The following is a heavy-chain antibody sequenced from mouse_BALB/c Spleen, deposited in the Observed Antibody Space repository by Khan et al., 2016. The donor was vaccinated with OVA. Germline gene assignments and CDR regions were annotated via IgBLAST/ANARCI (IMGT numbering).Heavy chain of an antibody. J-gene: IGHJ3*01. CDR3: LRDGAYHRNDDWFAY. V-gene: IGHV1-4*01. CDR1: GYTFTSYT. CDR2: INPSNGYT. Sequence: QVQLQQSGAELARPGASVKMSCKASGYTFTSYTIHWIKKRPGQGLEWIGYINPSNGYTNYNQKFKDKATLTTDKSSTTAYLQLSSLTSDDSAVYNCLRDGAYHRNDDWFAYWGQGTLVTVSA. D-gene: IGHD2-14*01.